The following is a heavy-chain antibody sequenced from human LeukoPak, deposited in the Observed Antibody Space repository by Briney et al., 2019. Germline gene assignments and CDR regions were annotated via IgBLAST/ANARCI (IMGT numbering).Heavy chain of an antibody. CDR2: IHPNSGGT. CDR3: ARRGFRRAAAEFGGGDY. Sequence: ASVKVSCKASGYTFSGYYMHWVRQAPGQGLEWMGWIHPNSGGTNYAQKFQGRVTMTRDTSTSTAYIELSRLRSDDTAVYYRARRGFRRAAAEFGGGDYWGQGTLVTVSS. V-gene: IGHV1-2*02. CDR1: GYTFSGYY. J-gene: IGHJ4*02. D-gene: IGHD3-16*01.